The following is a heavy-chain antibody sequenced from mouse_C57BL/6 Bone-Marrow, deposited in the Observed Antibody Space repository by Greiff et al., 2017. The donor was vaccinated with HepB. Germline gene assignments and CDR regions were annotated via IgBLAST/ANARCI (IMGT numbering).Heavy chain of an antibody. D-gene: IGHD2-3*01. CDR2: IDPENGDT. J-gene: IGHJ4*01. Sequence: VQLQQSGAELVRPGASVKLSCTASGFNIKDDYMHWVKQRPEQGLEWIGWIDPENGDTEYASKFQGKATITADTSSNTAYLQLSSLTSEDTAVYYCTTSGYYKDYWGQGNAITVTA. V-gene: IGHV14-4*01. CDR3: TTSGYYKDY. CDR1: GFNIKDDY.